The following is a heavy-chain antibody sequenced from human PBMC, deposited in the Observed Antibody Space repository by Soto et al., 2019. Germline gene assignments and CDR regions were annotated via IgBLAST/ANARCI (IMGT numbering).Heavy chain of an antibody. J-gene: IGHJ4*02. CDR3: ASLGLTGRYNFDS. CDR1: GFPFCGHW. V-gene: IGHV3-74*01. CDR2: INGDGTST. Sequence: GGSLRLSCVASGFPFCGHWMHWVHQGPGKGLAWVSRINGDGTSTAYADSVKGRFTISRDNAKETLSLQMNSLRVEDTGVYYCASLGLTGRYNFDSWGQGTLVTVSS. D-gene: IGHD7-27*01.